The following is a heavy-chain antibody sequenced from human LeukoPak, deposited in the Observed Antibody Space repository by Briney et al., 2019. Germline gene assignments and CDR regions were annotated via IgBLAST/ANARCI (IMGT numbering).Heavy chain of an antibody. Sequence: KPSETLSLTCTVSGGSISSHHWGWIRQPPGRGLEWIGYIYYSGNTNYNPSLKSRVTISMDTSKNQFSLRLSSVTTADTAVYYCARDRDYGGIDYWGQGTLVTVSS. J-gene: IGHJ4*02. V-gene: IGHV4-59*11. CDR1: GGSISSHH. CDR2: IYYSGNT. D-gene: IGHD4-23*01. CDR3: ARDRDYGGIDY.